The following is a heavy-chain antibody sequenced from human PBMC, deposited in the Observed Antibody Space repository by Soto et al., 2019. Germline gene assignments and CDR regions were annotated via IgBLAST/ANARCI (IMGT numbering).Heavy chain of an antibody. CDR2: ISYDGSNK. CDR3: AKDRDYYYDYGMDV. CDR1: GFTFSSYG. J-gene: IGHJ6*02. V-gene: IGHV3-30*18. Sequence: QVQLVESGGGVVQPGRSLRLSCAASGFTFSSYGMHWVRQAPGTGLEWVAVISYDGSNKYYADSVKGRVTISRDNSKNTLYLQMNSLRAEDTAVYYCAKDRDYYYDYGMDVWGQGTTVTVSS.